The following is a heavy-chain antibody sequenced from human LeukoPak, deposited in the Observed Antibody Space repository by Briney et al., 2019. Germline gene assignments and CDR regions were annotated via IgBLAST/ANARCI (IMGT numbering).Heavy chain of an antibody. CDR3: ARVPYYYDSSLPTYYYYGMDV. J-gene: IGHJ6*02. D-gene: IGHD3-22*01. CDR1: GYTFTGYY. CDR2: INPNSGGT. Sequence: ASVKVSCKASGYTFTGYYMHWVRQAPGQGLEWMGRINPNSGGTNYAQKFQGRVTMTRDTSISTAYMELSRLRSDDTAVYYCARVPYYYDSSLPTYYYYGMDVWGQGTTVTVSS. V-gene: IGHV1-2*06.